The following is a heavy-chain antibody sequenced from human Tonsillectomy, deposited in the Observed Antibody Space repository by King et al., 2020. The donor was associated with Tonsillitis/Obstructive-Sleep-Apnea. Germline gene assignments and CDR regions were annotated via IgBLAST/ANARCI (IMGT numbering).Heavy chain of an antibody. CDR3: ARDGDYGDYGPWYFDL. D-gene: IGHD4-17*01. CDR2: VWYDGSNK. CDR1: GFTFSSYG. J-gene: IGHJ2*01. V-gene: IGHV3-33*01. Sequence: VQLVESGGGVVQPGRSLRLSCTASGFTFSSYGMHWVRRAPGKGLEWVAIVWYDGSNKYYGDSVKGRFIVSRDNSRNTLYLQMNSLRAEDTAVYYCARDGDYGDYGPWYFDLWGRGSLVTVSA.